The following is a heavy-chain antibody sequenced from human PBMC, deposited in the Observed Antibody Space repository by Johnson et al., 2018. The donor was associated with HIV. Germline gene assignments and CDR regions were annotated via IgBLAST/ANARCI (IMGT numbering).Heavy chain of an antibody. J-gene: IGHJ3*02. CDR3: AGAGDHDAFDI. CDR2: IGTAGDT. CDR1: GFTFSSYD. D-gene: IGHD7-27*01. V-gene: IGHV3-13*01. Sequence: VQLVESGGGLVQPGGSLRLSCAASGFTFSSYDMHWVRQATGKGLEWVSAIGTAGDTYYPGSVKGRFTISRDNAKNTLYLQMNSLRAEDTAVYYCAGAGDHDAFDIWGQGTLVTVSS.